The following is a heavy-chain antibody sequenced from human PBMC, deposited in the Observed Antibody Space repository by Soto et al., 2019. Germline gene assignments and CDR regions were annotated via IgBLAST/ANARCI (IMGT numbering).Heavy chain of an antibody. CDR1: GYTFTSYG. J-gene: IGHJ3*02. V-gene: IGHV1-18*01. CDR2: IGAYNGNT. CDR3: AISLRWHDSFEI. D-gene: IGHD2-15*01. Sequence: SVKVSFKASGYTFTSYGISWVRQAPGQGLEWMGRIGAYNGNTNDAQKLQGRVTMTTDTSTSTAYMELRSLRSDDTAVYYCAISLRWHDSFEILGQGTMVPV.